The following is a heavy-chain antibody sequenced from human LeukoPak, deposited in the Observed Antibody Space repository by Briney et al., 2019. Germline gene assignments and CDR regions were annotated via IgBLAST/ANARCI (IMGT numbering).Heavy chain of an antibody. CDR1: GFTVSSNY. V-gene: IGHV3-53*05. Sequence: GGSLRLSCAASGFTVSSNYMSWVRQAPGKGLEWVSVIYSGGSTYYADSVKGRFTISRDNSKNTLYLQMNSLRAEDTAVYYCARGAFHGSGSYYNARYFDYWGQGTLVTVSS. CDR3: ARGAFHGSGSYYNARYFDY. J-gene: IGHJ4*02. D-gene: IGHD3-10*01. CDR2: IYSGGST.